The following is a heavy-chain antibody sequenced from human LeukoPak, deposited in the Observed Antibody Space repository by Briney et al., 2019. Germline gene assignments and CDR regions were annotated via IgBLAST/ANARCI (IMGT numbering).Heavy chain of an antibody. Sequence: GGSLRLSCTASGFIVSSKYMSWVRQAPGKGLEWVAVIYSNGDTYYTDSVKGRFTISRDNSKDTLYLQMNSLRAEDTAVYYCARERDRGYSYGPQDYWGQGTLVTVSS. D-gene: IGHD5-18*01. CDR2: IYSNGDT. J-gene: IGHJ4*02. CDR3: ARERDRGYSYGPQDY. CDR1: GFIVSSKY. V-gene: IGHV3-53*01.